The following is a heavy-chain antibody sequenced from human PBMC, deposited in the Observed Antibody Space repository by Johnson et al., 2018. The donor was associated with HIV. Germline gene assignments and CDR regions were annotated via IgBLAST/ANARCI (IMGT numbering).Heavy chain of an antibody. CDR1: GLSFNNYG. CDR3: ARGGWFVVVVTGSDDAFDI. V-gene: IGHV3-30*03. Sequence: QVQLVESGGGVVQPGKSLTLSCVVSGLSFNNYGIHWVRQAPGKGPEWVAVISFDGNLKKYADSVKGRFTISRDNSKNTLYLQMNSLRAEDTAVYYCARGGWFVVVVTGSDDAFDIWGQGTMVTVSS. D-gene: IGHD3-22*01. CDR2: ISFDGNLK. J-gene: IGHJ3*02.